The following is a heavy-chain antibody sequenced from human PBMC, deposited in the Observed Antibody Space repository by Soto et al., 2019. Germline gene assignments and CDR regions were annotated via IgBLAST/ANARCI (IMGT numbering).Heavy chain of an antibody. CDR1: GYTFTGYY. CDR2: INPNSGGT. Sequence: ASVKVSCKASGYTFTGYYMHWVRQAPGQGLEWMGWINPNSGGTNYAQKFHGRVTMTRDTSISTAYMELSRLRSDDTAVYYCARGRVGATPRFDYWGQGTLVTVSS. CDR3: ARGRVGATPRFDY. V-gene: IGHV1-2*02. J-gene: IGHJ4*02. D-gene: IGHD1-26*01.